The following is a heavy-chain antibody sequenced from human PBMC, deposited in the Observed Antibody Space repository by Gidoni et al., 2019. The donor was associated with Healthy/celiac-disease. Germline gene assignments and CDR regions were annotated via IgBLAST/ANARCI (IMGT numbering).Heavy chain of an antibody. CDR2: ISGSVGST. CDR3: AKRGGVRFLEWSYYFDY. CDR1: GFTFRSYA. Sequence: EVQLLESGGGLVQPGGSLSLSCAASGFTFRSYAMSWVRQAPGKGLEWVSVISGSVGSTYYADAVKGRFTISRDNSKNTLYLQMNSLRAEDTAVYYCAKRGGVRFLEWSYYFDYWGQGTLVTVSS. D-gene: IGHD3-3*01. V-gene: IGHV3-23*01. J-gene: IGHJ4*02.